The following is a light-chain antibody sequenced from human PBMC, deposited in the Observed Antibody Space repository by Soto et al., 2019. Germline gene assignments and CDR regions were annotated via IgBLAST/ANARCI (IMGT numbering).Light chain of an antibody. CDR2: EVS. CDR1: SSDVGSYNR. CDR3: SSYTSSSTLV. V-gene: IGLV2-18*02. Sequence: QSALTQPPSVSGSPGQSVTISCTGTSSDVGSYNRVSWYQQPPGTAPKLMIYEVSNRPSGVPDRFSGSKSGNTASLTISGLSAEDEADYYCSSYTSSSTLVFGGGTKLTVL. J-gene: IGLJ2*01.